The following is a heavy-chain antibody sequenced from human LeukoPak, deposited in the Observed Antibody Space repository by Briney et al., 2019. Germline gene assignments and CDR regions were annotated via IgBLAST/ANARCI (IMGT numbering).Heavy chain of an antibody. CDR3: AKELGPFTGFDY. Sequence: GGSLRLSCAASGFTFSSSAMSWVRQVPGKGLEWVSGISASGGSTYYADSVRGRFTISRDNSKNTLDLQMNNLRADDTAVYYCAKELGPFTGFDYWGQGTLVTVSS. J-gene: IGHJ4*02. CDR1: GFTFSSSA. CDR2: ISASGGST. V-gene: IGHV3-23*01. D-gene: IGHD3-16*01.